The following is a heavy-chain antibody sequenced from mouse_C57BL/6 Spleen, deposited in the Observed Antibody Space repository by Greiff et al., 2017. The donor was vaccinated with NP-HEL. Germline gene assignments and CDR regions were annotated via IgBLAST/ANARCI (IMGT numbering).Heavy chain of an antibody. J-gene: IGHJ4*01. D-gene: IGHD2-1*01. V-gene: IGHV5-4*01. CDR3: TKYPSSYDNSCSYDMDY. CDR2: ISDGGSYI. Sequence: EVQGVESGGGLVKPGGSLKLSCAASGFTFSSYAMSWVRQTPEKRLEWVATISDGGSYIYYPDNVKGRFTISRDNAKNNLYLQMSHLKSEDTAMYTCTKYPSSYDNSCSYDMDYWGQGTSVTVSS. CDR1: GFTFSSYA.